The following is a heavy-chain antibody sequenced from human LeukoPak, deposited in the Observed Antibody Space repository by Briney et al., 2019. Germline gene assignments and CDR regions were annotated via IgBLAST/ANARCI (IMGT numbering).Heavy chain of an antibody. V-gene: IGHV3-21*01. D-gene: IGHD4-11*01. CDR1: GFTFSSYS. J-gene: IGHJ6*02. CDR2: ISSSSSYI. Sequence: GGSLRLSCAASGFTFSSYSMNWVRQAPGKGLEWVSPISSSSSYIYYADSVKGRFTISRDNAKNSLYPQMNSLRAEDTAVYYCARGSLYSNYGMDVWGQGTTVTVSS. CDR3: ARGSLYSNYGMDV.